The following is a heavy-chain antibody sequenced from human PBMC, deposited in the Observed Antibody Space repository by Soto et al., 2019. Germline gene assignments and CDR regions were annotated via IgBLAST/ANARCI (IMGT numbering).Heavy chain of an antibody. J-gene: IGHJ2*01. CDR2: ISYDGSNK. CDR3: AREGYGIRTSCYTWYFDL. D-gene: IGHD2-2*02. V-gene: IGHV3-30-3*01. Sequence: QVQLVESGGGVVQPGRSLRLSCAASGFTFSSYAMHWVRPAPGKGLEWVAVISYDGSNKYYADSVKGRFTISRDNSKNTLYLQMNSLRAEDTAVYYCAREGYGIRTSCYTWYFDLWGRGTLVTVSS. CDR1: GFTFSSYA.